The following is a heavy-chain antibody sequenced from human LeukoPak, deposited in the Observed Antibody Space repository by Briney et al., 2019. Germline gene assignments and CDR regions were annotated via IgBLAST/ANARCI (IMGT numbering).Heavy chain of an antibody. CDR3: AKDLRYRSGSTCYAYYFYGMDV. V-gene: IGHV3-23*01. Sequence: GGSLRLSCAASGFTFSSYAMSWVRQAPGKGLEWVSAISGSGTNTYYADSVKGRFTISRDNSKNTLYLQMNSLRAEDTAIYYCAKDLRYRSGSTCYAYYFYGMDVWGQGTTVTVSS. J-gene: IGHJ6*02. D-gene: IGHD2-2*01. CDR2: ISGSGTNT. CDR1: GFTFSSYA.